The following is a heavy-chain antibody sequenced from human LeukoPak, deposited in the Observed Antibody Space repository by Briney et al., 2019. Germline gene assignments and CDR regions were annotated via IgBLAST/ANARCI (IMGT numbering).Heavy chain of an antibody. CDR3: LHPSSGPSAVDY. J-gene: IGHJ4*02. V-gene: IGHV1-69*02. CDR2: IIPILGIA. Sequence: SVKVSCKASGGTFSSYTISWVRQAPGQGLEWMGRIIPILGIANYAQEFQGRVTITADKSTSTAYMELSSLRSEDTAVYYCLHPSSGPSAVDYWGQGTLVTVSS. D-gene: IGHD3-22*01. CDR1: GGTFSSYT.